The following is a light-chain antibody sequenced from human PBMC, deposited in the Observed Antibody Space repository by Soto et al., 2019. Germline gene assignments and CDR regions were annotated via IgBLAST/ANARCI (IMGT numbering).Light chain of an antibody. CDR3: QQYGSSPWT. CDR1: QSVSSSY. CDR2: GAS. J-gene: IGKJ1*01. V-gene: IGKV3-20*01. Sequence: EIVLTQSPGTLSLSPGXXXXLXCRASQSVSSSYLAWYQQKPGQAPRPLIYGASSRAIGIPDRFSGSGSGTDFTLTISRLEPEDFAVYYCQQYGSSPWTFGQGTNVDIK.